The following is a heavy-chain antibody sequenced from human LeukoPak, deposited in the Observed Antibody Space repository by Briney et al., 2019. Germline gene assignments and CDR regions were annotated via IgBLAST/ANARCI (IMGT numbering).Heavy chain of an antibody. CDR3: ARGGITMFYDC. CDR2: INPSGGST. V-gene: IGHV1-46*01. CDR1: GYTFTTYY. J-gene: IGHJ4*02. Sequence: ASVKVSCKASGYTFTTYYVHWVRQAPEQGLEWMGIINPSGGSTTYAQKFQGRVTMTRDTSSSTVYMELSSLRSEDTAVYFCARGGITMFYDCWGQGTLVTVSS. D-gene: IGHD3-10*02.